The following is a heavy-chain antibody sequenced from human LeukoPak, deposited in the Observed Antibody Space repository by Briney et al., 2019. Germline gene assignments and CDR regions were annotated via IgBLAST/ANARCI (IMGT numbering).Heavy chain of an antibody. CDR2: IYHSGST. CDR3: ARIPGYSSSWYLDY. D-gene: IGHD6-13*01. V-gene: IGHV4-4*02. CDR1: GGSISSSNW. Sequence: PSETLSLTCAVSGGSISSSNWWSWVRQPPGKGLEWIGEIYHSGSTNYNPSLKSRVTISVDKSKNQFSLKLSSVTAADTAVYYCARIPGYSSSWYLDYWGQGTLVTVSS. J-gene: IGHJ4*02.